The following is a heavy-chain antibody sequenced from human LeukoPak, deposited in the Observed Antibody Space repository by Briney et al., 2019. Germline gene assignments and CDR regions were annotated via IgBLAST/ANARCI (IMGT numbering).Heavy chain of an antibody. J-gene: IGHJ6*04. D-gene: IGHD2-15*01. CDR2: IIPILGTA. CDR3: AVVVVAVSPYYYYYGMDV. CDR1: GGTFSSYA. V-gene: IGHV1-69*13. Sequence: ASVKVSCKASGGTFSSYAISWVRQAPGQGHEWMGGIIPILGTANYAQKFQGRVTITADESTSTAYMELSSLRSEDTAVYYCAVVVVAVSPYYYYYGMDVWGKGTTVTVSS.